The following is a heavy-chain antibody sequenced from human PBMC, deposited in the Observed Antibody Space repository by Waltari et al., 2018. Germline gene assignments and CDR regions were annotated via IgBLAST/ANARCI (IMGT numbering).Heavy chain of an antibody. J-gene: IGHJ3*02. V-gene: IGHV4-59*01. CDR2: IYYSGST. CDR1: GGSISSYY. Sequence: QVQLQESGPGLVKPSETLSLTCTVSGGSISSYYWSWIRQPPGKGLEWIGYIYYSGSTNYNPSLKSRVTISVDTSKNQFSLKLSSVTAADTAMYYCARSVTTDHDAFDIWGQGTMVTVSS. D-gene: IGHD2-2*01. CDR3: ARSVTTDHDAFDI.